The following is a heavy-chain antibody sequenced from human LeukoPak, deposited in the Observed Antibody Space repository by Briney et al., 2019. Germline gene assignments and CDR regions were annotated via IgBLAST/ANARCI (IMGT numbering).Heavy chain of an antibody. CDR2: ISYDGSNK. Sequence: GRSLRLSCAASGFTFSSYGMHWVRQAPGKGLEWVAVISYDGSNKYYADSVKGRFTISRDNSKNTLYLQMNSLRAEDTAVYYCAKDPHIVVVVAATVDYWGQGTLVTVSS. J-gene: IGHJ4*02. V-gene: IGHV3-30*18. CDR3: AKDPHIVVVVAATVDY. CDR1: GFTFSSYG. D-gene: IGHD2-15*01.